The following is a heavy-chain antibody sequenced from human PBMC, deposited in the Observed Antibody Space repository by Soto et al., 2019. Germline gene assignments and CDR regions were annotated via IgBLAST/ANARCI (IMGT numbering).Heavy chain of an antibody. D-gene: IGHD6-13*01. V-gene: IGHV3-23*01. J-gene: IGHJ6*02. CDR1: GFTFSSYA. Sequence: GGSLRLSCAASGFTFSSYAMSWVRQAPGKGLEWVSAISGSGGSTYYADSVKGRSTISRDNSKNTLYLQMNSLRAEDTAVYYCAKGIAAAGTIYYGMDVRGQGTTVTV. CDR2: ISGSGGST. CDR3: AKGIAAAGTIYYGMDV.